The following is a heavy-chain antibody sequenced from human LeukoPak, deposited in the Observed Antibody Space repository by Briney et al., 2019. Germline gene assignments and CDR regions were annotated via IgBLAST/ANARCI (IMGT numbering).Heavy chain of an antibody. J-gene: IGHJ3*02. CDR3: ARDPGYGDHDAFDI. CDR1: GFTCSNYM. CDR2: VSGTTLST. D-gene: IGHD4-17*01. V-gene: IGHV3-21*01. Sequence: GGSLRLSCAASGFTCSNYMMTWVRQAPGKGLQWVSTVSGTTLSTYYADSVKGRFTISRDNAKNSLYLQMNSLRAEDTAVYYCARDPGYGDHDAFDIWGQGTMVTVSS.